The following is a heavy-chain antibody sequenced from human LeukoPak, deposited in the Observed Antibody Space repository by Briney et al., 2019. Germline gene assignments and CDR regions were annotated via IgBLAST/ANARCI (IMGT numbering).Heavy chain of an antibody. CDR2: ISSSSSYI. D-gene: IGHD4-17*01. V-gene: IGHV3-21*01. Sequence: GGSLRLSCAASGFTFSSYSMNWVRQAPGKGLEWVSSISSSSSYIYYADSVKGRFTISRDNAKNSLYLQMNSLRAEDTAVYYCASLGDYGDYGFVDLGTDYWGQGTLVTVSS. CDR1: GFTFSSYS. J-gene: IGHJ4*02. CDR3: ASLGDYGDYGFVDLGTDY.